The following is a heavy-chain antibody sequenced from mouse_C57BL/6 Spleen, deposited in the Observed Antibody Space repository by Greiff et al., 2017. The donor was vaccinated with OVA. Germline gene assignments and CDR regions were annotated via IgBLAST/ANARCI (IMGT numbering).Heavy chain of an antibody. CDR2: INPNNGGT. D-gene: IGHD2-4*01. Sequence: VQLQQSGPELVKPGASVKIPCKASGYTFTDYNMDWVKQSHGKSLEWIGDINPNNGGTIYNQKFKGKATLTVDKSSSTAYMELRSLTSEDTAVYYCARGIYYDYDEGYAMDYWGQGTSVTVSS. V-gene: IGHV1-18*01. CDR1: GYTFTDYN. J-gene: IGHJ4*01. CDR3: ARGIYYDYDEGYAMDY.